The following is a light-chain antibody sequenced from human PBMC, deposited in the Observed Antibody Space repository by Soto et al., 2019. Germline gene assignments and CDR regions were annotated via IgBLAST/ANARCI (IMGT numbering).Light chain of an antibody. CDR1: SSDVGSYNL. Sequence: QSALTQPASVSGSPGQSITISCTGTSSDVGSYNLVSWYQQHPGKAPKLMIYEGSKRPSGVSHRFSGSTSGNTASLPLSGLQAEDAADYSCCTYTGSSTFYDFGTGTKVPV. CDR3: CTYTGSSTFYD. CDR2: EGS. V-gene: IGLV2-23*01. J-gene: IGLJ1*01.